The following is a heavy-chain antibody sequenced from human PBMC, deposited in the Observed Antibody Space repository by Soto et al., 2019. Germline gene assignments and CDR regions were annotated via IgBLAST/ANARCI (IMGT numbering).Heavy chain of an antibody. CDR2: IKQDGSEK. Sequence: GSLRLSCAASGFTFSSYWMSWVRQAPGKGLEWVANIKQDGSEKYYVDSVKGRFTISRDNAKNSLYLQMNSLRAEDTAVYYCARDRVVAAAGTKDYYYYYGMDVWGQGTTVTVSS. J-gene: IGHJ6*02. V-gene: IGHV3-7*05. D-gene: IGHD6-13*01. CDR3: ARDRVVAAAGTKDYYYYYGMDV. CDR1: GFTFSSYW.